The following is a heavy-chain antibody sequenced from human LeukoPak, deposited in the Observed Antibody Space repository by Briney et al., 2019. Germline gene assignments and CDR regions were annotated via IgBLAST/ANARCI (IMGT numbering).Heavy chain of an antibody. V-gene: IGHV3-30*18. Sequence: GRSLRLSCAASGFTFSSYGMHWVRQAPGKGPEWVAVISYDGSNKYYADSVKGRFTISRDNSKNTLYLQMNSLRAEDTAVYYCAKDSGGYTYVFDYWGQGTLVTVSS. CDR2: ISYDGSNK. CDR3: AKDSGGYTYVFDY. D-gene: IGHD5-18*01. CDR1: GFTFSSYG. J-gene: IGHJ4*02.